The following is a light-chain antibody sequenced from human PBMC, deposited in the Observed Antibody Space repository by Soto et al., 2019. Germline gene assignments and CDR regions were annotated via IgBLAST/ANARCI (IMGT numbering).Light chain of an antibody. CDR1: SSDVGSDNL. J-gene: IGLJ1*01. CDR2: EVS. V-gene: IGLV2-23*02. CDR3: CSYAGSITYA. Sequence: QSALTQPASVSGSPGQSITISCTGTSSDVGSDNLVSWYQQHPGKAPKFIIYEVSQRPAGVSYRFSGSKSGNTAYLTISGLQAEDEADYYCCSYAGSITYAFGTGTKVTVL.